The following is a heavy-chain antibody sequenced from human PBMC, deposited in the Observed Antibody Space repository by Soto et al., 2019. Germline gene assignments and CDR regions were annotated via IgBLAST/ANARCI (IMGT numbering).Heavy chain of an antibody. J-gene: IGHJ4*02. CDR1: GASLSSGSYY. V-gene: IGHV4-61*01. D-gene: IGHD7-27*01. Sequence: SETLSLTCTVSGASLSSGSYYWSWIRQPPGKGMERIGYFYYTGTTKYNPSLESRVTISADTSKNQFSLNLTSMTAADTAGYYCARISYWGKDYWGQGARVTV. CDR2: FYYTGTT. CDR3: ARISYWGKDY.